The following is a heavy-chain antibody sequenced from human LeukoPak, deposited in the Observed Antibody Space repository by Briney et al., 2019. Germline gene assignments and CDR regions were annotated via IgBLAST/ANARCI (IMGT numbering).Heavy chain of an antibody. CDR3: ARDQHTSYYDYVWGSYRSNAVDY. V-gene: IGHV3-21*01. J-gene: IGHJ4*02. CDR1: GFTFSSYS. D-gene: IGHD3-16*02. CDR2: TSSSSSYI. Sequence: PGGSLRLSCAASGFTFSSYSMNWVRQAPGKGLEWVSSTSSSSSYIYYADSVKGRFTISRDNAKNSLYLQMNSLRAEDTAVYYCARDQHTSYYDYVWGSYRSNAVDYWGQGTLVTVSS.